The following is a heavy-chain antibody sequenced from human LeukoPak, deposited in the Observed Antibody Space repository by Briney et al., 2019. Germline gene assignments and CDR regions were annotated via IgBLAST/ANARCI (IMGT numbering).Heavy chain of an antibody. CDR1: GYIFTGYY. D-gene: IGHD4-17*01. V-gene: IGHV1-2*02. Sequence: GASVKVSCKASGYIFTGYYMHWVRQAPGQGLEWMGWINPNSGGTNYAQKFQGRVTMTRDTSISTAYMELSRLRSDDTAVYYCARDRDYGDYSVRFDPWGQGTLVTVSS. CDR2: INPNSGGT. J-gene: IGHJ5*02. CDR3: ARDRDYGDYSVRFDP.